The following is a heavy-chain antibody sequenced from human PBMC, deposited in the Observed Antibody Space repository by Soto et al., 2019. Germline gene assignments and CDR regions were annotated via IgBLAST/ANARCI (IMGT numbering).Heavy chain of an antibody. J-gene: IGHJ4*02. Sequence: QLQLQESGSGLVKPSQTLSLTCAVSGGSVSSGGYSWIWIRQPPGKGLEWIGYIYHSGSTYYNPSLKSRVTISVDRSKNQFSLKLSSVTAADTAVYYCPRYSIAARRGIDYWGQGTLVTVSS. CDR1: GGSVSSGGYS. CDR2: IYHSGST. CDR3: PRYSIAARRGIDY. V-gene: IGHV4-30-2*01. D-gene: IGHD6-6*01.